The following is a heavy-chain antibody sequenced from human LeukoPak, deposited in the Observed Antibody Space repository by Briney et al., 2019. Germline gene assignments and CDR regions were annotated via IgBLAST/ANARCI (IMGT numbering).Heavy chain of an antibody. CDR1: GFTFSNYW. J-gene: IGHJ4*02. Sequence: GGSLRLSCAASGFTFSNYWMSWVRQAPGKGLEWVANIKQDGSEKYYVDSVKGRFTISRDNAKNSLYLQMNSLRAEDTAVYYCASAGGRIVARPGYWGQGTLVTISS. CDR3: ASAGGRIVARPGY. D-gene: IGHD6-6*01. CDR2: IKQDGSEK. V-gene: IGHV3-7*01.